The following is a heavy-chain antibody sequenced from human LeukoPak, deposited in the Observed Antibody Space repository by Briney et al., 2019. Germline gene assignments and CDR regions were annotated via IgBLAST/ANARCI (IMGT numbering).Heavy chain of an antibody. CDR1: GTSLSNSY. CDR2: IPNRGST. J-gene: IGHJ4*02. CDR3: TRGQWLDVWDF. D-gene: IGHD6-19*01. Sequence: NPSETLSLTCSVSGTSLSNSYWSWIRQPAGKGLEWIGHIPNRGSTIYNPSLGSRVTMSLDTPKNQFSLKLSSVTAADTAVYYCTRGQWLDVWDFWGQGTLVTVSS. V-gene: IGHV4-4*07.